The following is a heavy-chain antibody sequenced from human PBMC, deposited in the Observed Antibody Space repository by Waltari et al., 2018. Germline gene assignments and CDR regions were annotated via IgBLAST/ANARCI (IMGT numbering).Heavy chain of an antibody. D-gene: IGHD1-26*01. Sequence: QVQLVQSGAEVKKTGASVKVSCKASGYTFTGYYMHWVRQAPGQGLGWMGRINPNRCGTNYAQRCQGRVTMTRDTSISTAYMELSRLRSDDTAVYYWARGGRGSRVGVDYWGQGTLVTVSS. J-gene: IGHJ4*02. CDR2: INPNRCGT. CDR1: GYTFTGYY. V-gene: IGHV1-2*06. CDR3: ARGGRGSRVGVDY.